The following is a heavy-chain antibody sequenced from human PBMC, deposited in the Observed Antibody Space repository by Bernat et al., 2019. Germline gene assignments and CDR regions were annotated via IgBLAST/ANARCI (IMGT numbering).Heavy chain of an antibody. CDR3: AGRIEPVAGNLHAFDI. Sequence: QVQLVQSGAEVKKPGSSVKVSCKASGGTFSSYAISWVRQAPGQGLEWMGGIIPIFGTANYVQKFQGRVTITADESTGTAYMELGSLRSEDTSGYYWAGRIEPVAGNLHAFDIWGQGTMVTVSS. CDR2: IIPIFGTA. D-gene: IGHD6-19*01. CDR1: GGTFSSYA. J-gene: IGHJ3*02. V-gene: IGHV1-69*01.